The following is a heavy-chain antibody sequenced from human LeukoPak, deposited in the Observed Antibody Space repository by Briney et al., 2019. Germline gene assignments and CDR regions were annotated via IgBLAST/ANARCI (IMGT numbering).Heavy chain of an antibody. Sequence: ASVKVSCKASGYTFTSYGISWVRQAPGQGLEWMGWISTYKGNTNYAQKLQGRVTVTTDTSTSTAYMELRSLRSDDTAVYYCATILTVDFDYWGQGTLVTVSS. CDR3: ATILTVDFDY. D-gene: IGHD3-9*01. CDR2: ISTYKGNT. J-gene: IGHJ4*02. CDR1: GYTFTSYG. V-gene: IGHV1-18*01.